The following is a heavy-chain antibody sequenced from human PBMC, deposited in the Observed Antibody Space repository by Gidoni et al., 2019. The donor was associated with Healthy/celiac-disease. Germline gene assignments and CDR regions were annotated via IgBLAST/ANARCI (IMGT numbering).Heavy chain of an antibody. CDR3: ARCPYYDFWSGYTYDGMDV. CDR2: IKQDGSEK. V-gene: IGHV3-7*03. J-gene: IGHJ6*02. CDR1: GFTFSSYW. Sequence: EVQLVESGGGLVQPGGSLRLSCAASGFTFSSYWMSWVRQAPGKGLEWVANIKQDGSEKYYVDSVKGRFTISRDNAKNSLYLQMNSLRAEDTAVYYCARCPYYDFWSGYTYDGMDVWGQGTTVTVSS. D-gene: IGHD3-3*01.